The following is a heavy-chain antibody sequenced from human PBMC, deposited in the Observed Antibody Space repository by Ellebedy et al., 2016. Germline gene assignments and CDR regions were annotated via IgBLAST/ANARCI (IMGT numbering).Heavy chain of an antibody. D-gene: IGHD3-22*01. J-gene: IGHJ4*02. CDR3: AKDRTSMYAYDISGKSPLCDY. CDR1: GFAFTDYA. Sequence: GGSLRLXXAASGFAFTDYAINWVRQSPSKGLEWVSSINGRGHQTYYADSVKGRFTISRDNSNNTLYLHMNSLRGEDTAIYFCAKDRTSMYAYDISGKSPLCDYWGQGALVTVSS. CDR2: INGRGHQT. V-gene: IGHV3-23*01.